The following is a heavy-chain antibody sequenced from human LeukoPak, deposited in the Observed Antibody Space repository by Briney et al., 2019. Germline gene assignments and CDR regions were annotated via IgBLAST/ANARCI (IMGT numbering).Heavy chain of an antibody. CDR1: GFTFSSYS. D-gene: IGHD3-22*01. CDR2: ISSSSSYI. CDR3: ARDLEVPYYYDSSGYLDY. V-gene: IGHV3-21*01. Sequence: GGSLRLSCAASGFTFSSYSMNWVRQAPAKGLEWVSSISSSSSYIYYADSVKGRFTISRDNAKNSLYLQMNSLRAEDTAVYYCARDLEVPYYYDSSGYLDYWGQGTLVTVSS. J-gene: IGHJ4*02.